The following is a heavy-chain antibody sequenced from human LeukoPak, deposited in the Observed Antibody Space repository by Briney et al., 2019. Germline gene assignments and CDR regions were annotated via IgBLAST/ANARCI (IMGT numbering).Heavy chain of an antibody. V-gene: IGHV1-2*02. D-gene: IGHD3-9*01. CDR3: ARSYFDVLTNYYMWLAP. Sequence: ASVKVSCKASRYTFTDYYIHWVRQAPGQGLEWMGWINLNSGDTYYAQNFQDRVTMTGDTSTSTAYLELSSLRSDDTAVFYCARSYFDVLTNYYMWLAPWGQGTLVTVSS. CDR2: INLNSGDT. CDR1: RYTFTDYY. J-gene: IGHJ5*02.